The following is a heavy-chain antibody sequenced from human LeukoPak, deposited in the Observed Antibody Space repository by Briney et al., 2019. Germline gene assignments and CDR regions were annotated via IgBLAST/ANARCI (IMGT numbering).Heavy chain of an antibody. J-gene: IGHJ6*02. CDR3: AKDNPSSSWYPNYYYGMDV. CDR2: IRYDGSNK. Sequence: AGGSLRLSCAASGLTFSSYGMHWVRQAPGKGLEWVAFIRYDGSNKYYADSVKGRFTISRDNSKNTLYLQMNSLRAEDTAVYYCAKDNPSSSWYPNYYYGMDVWGQGTTVTVSS. V-gene: IGHV3-30*02. CDR1: GLTFSSYG. D-gene: IGHD6-13*01.